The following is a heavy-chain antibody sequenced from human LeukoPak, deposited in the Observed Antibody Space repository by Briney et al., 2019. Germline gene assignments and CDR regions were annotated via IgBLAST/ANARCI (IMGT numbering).Heavy chain of an antibody. D-gene: IGHD3-16*02. CDR3: VKESGLYHNVGEYYYYYYMDV. J-gene: IGHJ6*03. CDR2: INHSGRT. CDR1: GGSFRSYF. V-gene: IGHV4-34*01. Sequence: PSETLSLTCAVYGGSFRSYFWGWVRQSPGKGLEWLGDINHSGRTRYNPSFESRVSISVDTSKSQFSLRLASVTAADTAVYYCVKESGLYHNVGEYYYYYYMDVWGKGTTVTVSS.